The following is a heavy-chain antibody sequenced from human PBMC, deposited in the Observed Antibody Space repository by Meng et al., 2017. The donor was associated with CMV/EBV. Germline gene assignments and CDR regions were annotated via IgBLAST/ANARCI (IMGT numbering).Heavy chain of an antibody. D-gene: IGHD3-3*01. CDR1: GDSVFSNSAA. CDR3: ARGPRSPTIFGVVIRNYYYGMDV. V-gene: IGHV6-1*01. CDR2: TYYRSKWYN. J-gene: IGHJ6*02. Sequence: SETLSLTCAISGDSVFSNSAAWNWIRQSPSRGLEWLGRTYYRSKWYNDYAVSVKSRITINPDTSKNQFSLQLNSVTPEDTAVYYCARGPRSPTIFGVVIRNYYYGMDVWGQGTTVTVSS.